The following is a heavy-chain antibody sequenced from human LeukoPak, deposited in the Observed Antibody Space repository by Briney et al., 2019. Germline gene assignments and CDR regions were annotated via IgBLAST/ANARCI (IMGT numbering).Heavy chain of an antibody. V-gene: IGHV4-34*01. J-gene: IGHJ3*02. Sequence: ASETLSLTCAVYGGSFSGYYWSWIRQPPGKGLEWIGEINHSGSTNYNPSLKSRVTLSLDTSKNQFSLSLRSVTAADTAVYYCARDPPKYHYDSSGSYPSGAPDIWGQGTMVTISS. CDR2: INHSGST. CDR3: ARDPPKYHYDSSGSYPSGAPDI. D-gene: IGHD3-22*01. CDR1: GGSFSGYY.